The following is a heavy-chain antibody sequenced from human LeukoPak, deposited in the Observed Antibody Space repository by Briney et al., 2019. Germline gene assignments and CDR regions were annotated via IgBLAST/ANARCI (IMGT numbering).Heavy chain of an antibody. V-gene: IGHV1-18*01. CDR2: ISVYNGHT. D-gene: IGHD3-10*01. CDR3: ARNGSGSYGY. J-gene: IGHJ4*02. CDR1: GYSFTTYG. Sequence: GASVKVSCKASGYSFTTYGISWVRQAPGQGLEWMGWISVYNGHTNYAQRLQGRVTMTTDTSTSTAYMELRSLTSDDTAVYYCARNGSGSYGYWGQGTLVIVSS.